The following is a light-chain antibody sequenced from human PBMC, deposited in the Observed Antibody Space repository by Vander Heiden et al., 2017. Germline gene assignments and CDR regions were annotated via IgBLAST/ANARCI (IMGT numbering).Light chain of an antibody. Sequence: DIPMSQSPSSLSASVGDEVPLTCPASQSIRTYLYLYQQQPRTAPKPRLLAAASLQSGVPARSSVSGSGTYIALTLSSLQPEDVAIDSCQQSYSASPTYTFGHGTKLEIK. CDR2: AAA. J-gene: IGKJ2*01. CDR1: QSIRTY. CDR3: QQSYSASPTYT. V-gene: IGKV1-39*01.